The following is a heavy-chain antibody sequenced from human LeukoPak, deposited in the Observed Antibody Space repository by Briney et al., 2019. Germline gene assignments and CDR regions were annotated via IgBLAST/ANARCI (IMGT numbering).Heavy chain of an antibody. D-gene: IGHD3-10*01. CDR2: INSDGSST. CDR1: GFTFSSYW. J-gene: IGHJ4*02. CDR3: ARDPGFGELIDY. V-gene: IGHV3-74*01. Sequence: GGSLRLSCAASGFTFSSYWMHWVRQAPGKGLVWVSRINSDGSSTSYADSVKGRFTISRDNAKNTLYLQMNSLRAEDTVVYYCARDPGFGELIDYWGQGTLVTVSS.